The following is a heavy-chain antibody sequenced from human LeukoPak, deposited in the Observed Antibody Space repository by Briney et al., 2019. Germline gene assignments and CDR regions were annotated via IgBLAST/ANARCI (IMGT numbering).Heavy chain of an antibody. CDR2: ISESGTGT. D-gene: IGHD5-18*01. Sequence: GGSLRLSCAVSGLTFSRYAMSWVRQAPGKGLEWVSAISESGTGTYYADSVKGQFTISRDNSKNTLSLHMNSLRAEDTAVYYCAKDIAQGYTFGSIEQDYWGQGTLVTVSS. CDR3: AKDIAQGYTFGSIEQDY. J-gene: IGHJ4*02. V-gene: IGHV3-23*01. CDR1: GLTFSRYA.